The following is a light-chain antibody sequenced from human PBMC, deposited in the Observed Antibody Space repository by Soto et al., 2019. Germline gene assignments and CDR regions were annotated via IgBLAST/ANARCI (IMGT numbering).Light chain of an antibody. V-gene: IGLV2-14*01. J-gene: IGLJ1*01. CDR3: GLYTTSSNYV. Sequence: QSALTQPASVSGSPGQSITISCTGTSSDVGAYNYVSWYQQHPGKAPKLMIYDVSHRSSGVSHRFSGSKSGNTASLTISGLQAEDEADYYCGLYTTSSNYVFGTGTKVTV. CDR2: DVS. CDR1: SSDVGAYNY.